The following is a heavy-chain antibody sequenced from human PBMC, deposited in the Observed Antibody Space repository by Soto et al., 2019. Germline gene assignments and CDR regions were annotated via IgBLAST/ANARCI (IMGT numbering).Heavy chain of an antibody. CDR2: INSDGSST. J-gene: IGHJ6*03. CDR3: ARAFCTSCDPYYYYYMDV. Sequence: PGGSLRLSCAASGFTFSSYWMHWVRQAPGKGLVWVSRINSDGSSTSYADSVKGRFTISRDNAKNTLYLQMNSLRAEDTAVYYCARAFCTSCDPYYYYYMDVWGKGTTVTVSS. V-gene: IGHV3-74*01. CDR1: GFTFSSYW. D-gene: IGHD2-2*01.